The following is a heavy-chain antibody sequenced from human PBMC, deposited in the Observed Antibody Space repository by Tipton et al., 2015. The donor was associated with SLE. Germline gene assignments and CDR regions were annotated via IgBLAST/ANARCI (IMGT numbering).Heavy chain of an antibody. D-gene: IGHD6-13*01. CDR1: GYTFTSFG. V-gene: IGHV1-18*01. CDR3: ALSSVAATQAY. Sequence: QVQLVQSGAEVKKPGASVKVSCKASGYTFTSFGISWVRQAPGQGLEWMGWISAYNGKTNYAQRLQDRVTMTTDTSTSTAYMELRSLRSDDTAVYYCALSSVAATQAYWGQGTLVTVSS. CDR2: ISAYNGKT. J-gene: IGHJ4*02.